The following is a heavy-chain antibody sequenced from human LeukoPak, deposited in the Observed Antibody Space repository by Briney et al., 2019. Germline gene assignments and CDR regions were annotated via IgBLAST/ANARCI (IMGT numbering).Heavy chain of an antibody. J-gene: IGHJ3*02. CDR2: IYYSGNT. Sequence: PSETLSLTCTVSGGSISSGGYYWSWLRQHPGKGLEWIGYIYYSGNTYYNPSLKSRITISVDTSKNQFSLKLSSVTAADTAVYYCARERRGVYCSGGSCYSRAFDIWGQGTMVTVSS. V-gene: IGHV4-31*03. CDR3: ARERRGVYCSGGSCYSRAFDI. D-gene: IGHD2-15*01. CDR1: GGSISSGGYY.